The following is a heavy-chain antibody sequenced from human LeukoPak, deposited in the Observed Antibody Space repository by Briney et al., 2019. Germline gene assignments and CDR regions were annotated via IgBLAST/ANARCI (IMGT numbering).Heavy chain of an antibody. CDR3: ARGLNYYYGSGSYLYYFDY. V-gene: IGHV4-59*11. D-gene: IGHD3-10*01. CDR1: GGSISSHY. J-gene: IGHJ4*02. CDR2: IYYSGST. Sequence: SETLSLTSTVSGGSISSHYWSWIRQPPGKGLEWIGYIYYSGSTNYNPSLKSRVTISVDTSKNQFSLKLSSVTAADTAVYYCARGLNYYYGSGSYLYYFDYWGQGTLVTVSS.